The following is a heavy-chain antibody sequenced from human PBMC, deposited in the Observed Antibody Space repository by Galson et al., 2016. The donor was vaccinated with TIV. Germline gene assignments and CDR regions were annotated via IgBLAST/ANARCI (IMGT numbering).Heavy chain of an antibody. D-gene: IGHD5-18*01. CDR3: ATDRNTALDTYHAYYGMDA. Sequence: SVKVSCKASGDTXXXIVFNWVRQAPGQGLDWMGGINPLLGTVNNAQKFQGRVTFTADESRSTAYMELSSLKSEDTAIYYCATDRNTALDTYHAYYGMDAWGQGTAVIVSS. J-gene: IGHJ6*02. CDR1: GDTXXXIV. V-gene: IGHV1-69*13. CDR2: INPLLGTV.